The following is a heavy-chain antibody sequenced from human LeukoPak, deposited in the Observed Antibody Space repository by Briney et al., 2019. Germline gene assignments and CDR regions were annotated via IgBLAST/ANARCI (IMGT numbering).Heavy chain of an antibody. Sequence: ASVKVSCKASGYTFTGYYMHWVRQTRGQGLEWMGWINPNSGGTNYAQKFQGRVTMTRDTSISTAYMELSRLRSDDTAVYYCARGRGYCSGGSCPEYFQHWGQGTLVTVSS. CDR1: GYTFTGYY. J-gene: IGHJ1*01. CDR2: INPNSGGT. CDR3: ARGRGYCSGGSCPEYFQH. D-gene: IGHD2-15*01. V-gene: IGHV1-2*02.